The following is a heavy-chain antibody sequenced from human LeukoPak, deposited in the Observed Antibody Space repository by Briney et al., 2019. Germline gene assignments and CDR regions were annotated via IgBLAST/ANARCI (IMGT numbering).Heavy chain of an antibody. CDR2: IKQGGSQK. V-gene: IGHV3-7*01. J-gene: IGHJ4*02. Sequence: GGSLRLSCAASGFTFSSHWMTWVRLAPGRGLEWVANIKQGGSQKYYVDSVKGRFTISRDDAKSTLFLQMNNLRAEDSALYYCARGPNFGDYVDFLDSWGQGTLVTVSS. CDR1: GFTFSSHW. D-gene: IGHD4-17*01. CDR3: ARGPNFGDYVDFLDS.